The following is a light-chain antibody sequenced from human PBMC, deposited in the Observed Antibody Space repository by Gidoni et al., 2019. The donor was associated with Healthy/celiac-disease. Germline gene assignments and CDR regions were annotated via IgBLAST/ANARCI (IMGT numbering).Light chain of an antibody. Sequence: DIAMTQSLLSLPVTPGEPASISCRSSQSLLHSNGYNYLDWYMQKPGQSPQLLIYLGSNRASGVPDRFSGSGSGTDFTLKISRVEAEDVGVYYCMQALQTPVTFGQGTKVEIK. CDR2: LGS. V-gene: IGKV2-28*01. J-gene: IGKJ1*01. CDR3: MQALQTPVT. CDR1: QSLLHSNGYNY.